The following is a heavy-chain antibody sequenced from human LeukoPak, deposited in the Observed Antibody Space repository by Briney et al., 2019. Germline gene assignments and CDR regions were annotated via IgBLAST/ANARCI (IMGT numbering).Heavy chain of an antibody. Sequence: ASVKVSCKASGYTFTSYGISWVRQAPGQGLEWMGWISAYNGNTNYAQKLQGRVTMTEDTSTDTAYMELSSLRFEDTAVYYCATGIPSFLVVVIASSYYFDYWGQGTLVTVSS. CDR2: ISAYNGNT. D-gene: IGHD2-21*01. CDR3: ATGIPSFLVVVIASSYYFDY. CDR1: GYTFTSYG. V-gene: IGHV1-18*01. J-gene: IGHJ4*02.